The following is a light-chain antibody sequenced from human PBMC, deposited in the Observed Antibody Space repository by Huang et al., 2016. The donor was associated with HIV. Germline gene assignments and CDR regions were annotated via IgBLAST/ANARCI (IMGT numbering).Light chain of an antibody. CDR3: QQNNNWPPLFT. CDR2: GAS. V-gene: IGKV3-15*01. Sequence: EIVMTQSPATLSASPGERATLSCRASQSVSSNLPWYQHKPGQAPRLLIYGASTRATGIPARFSGSGSGTYFTLTISSLQSEDFAVYYCQQNNNWPPLFTFGPGTKVDIK. J-gene: IGKJ3*01. CDR1: QSVSSN.